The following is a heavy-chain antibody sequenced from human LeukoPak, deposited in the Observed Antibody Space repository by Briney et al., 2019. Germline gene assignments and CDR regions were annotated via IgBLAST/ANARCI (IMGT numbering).Heavy chain of an antibody. D-gene: IGHD3-9*01. Sequence: SETLSLTCTVSGGSISNYYWSWIRQPPGKGLEWIGYIYYSGSTNYNPSLKSRVTISVDTSKNQFSLKLSSVTAADTAVYYCASGGPYYDILTGYYFNWFDPWGQGTLVTVSS. V-gene: IGHV4-59*12. CDR2: IYYSGST. J-gene: IGHJ5*02. CDR1: GGSISNYY. CDR3: ASGGPYYDILTGYYFNWFDP.